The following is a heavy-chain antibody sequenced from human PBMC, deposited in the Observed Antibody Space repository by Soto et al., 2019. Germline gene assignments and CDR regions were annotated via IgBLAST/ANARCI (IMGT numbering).Heavy chain of an antibody. J-gene: IGHJ6*02. CDR1: GFSFSITG. CDR3: AKDGAAVSVMDV. Sequence: EVHLVESGGGLVKPGGSLRLSCEASGFSFSITGMNWVRQAPGKGLEWVSSINSGSSYIDYGDSVKGRLTISRDNAKNSLYLQMNNLRVEDTGVYYCAKDGAAVSVMDVWGQGTTVTVSS. CDR2: INSGSSYI. D-gene: IGHD6-13*01. V-gene: IGHV3-21*01.